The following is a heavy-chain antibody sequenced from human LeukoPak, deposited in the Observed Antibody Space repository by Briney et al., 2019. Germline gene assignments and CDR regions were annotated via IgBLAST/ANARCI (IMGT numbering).Heavy chain of an antibody. CDR2: IYTSGST. CDR1: GGSISSYY. D-gene: IGHD6-13*01. J-gene: IGHJ4*02. CDR3: ARLGSSSWYGYFDY. V-gene: IGHV4-4*07. Sequence: SETLSLTCTLSGGSISSYYWSWIRQPAGKGLEWIGRIYTSGSTNYNPSLKSRVTMSVDTSKNQFSLKLSSVTAADTAVYYCARLGSSSWYGYFDYWGQGTLVTVSS.